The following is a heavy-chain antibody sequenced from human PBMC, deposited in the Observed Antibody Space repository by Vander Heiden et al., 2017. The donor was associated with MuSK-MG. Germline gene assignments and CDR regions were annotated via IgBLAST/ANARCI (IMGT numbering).Heavy chain of an antibody. D-gene: IGHD5-18*01. CDR3: ARGGPGDSYGYHYFDY. CDR1: GDSVPSDRAA. Sequence: QVQLQQSGPRLVEPSQTLSLTCVISGDSVPSDRAAWNWIRQSPSGGLEWLGRTYYRSKWYHDYTVSVKSRITINPDTSKNQFSLLLNSVTPEDTAVYYCARGGPGDSYGYHYFDYWGQGTLVTVSS. J-gene: IGHJ4*02. V-gene: IGHV6-1*01. CDR2: TYYRSKWYH.